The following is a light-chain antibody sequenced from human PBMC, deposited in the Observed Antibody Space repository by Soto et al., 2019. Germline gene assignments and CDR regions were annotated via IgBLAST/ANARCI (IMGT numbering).Light chain of an antibody. Sequence: DIQMTQSPSTLSSSVGDRVTITCRASQSLGRWLAWYQQKPGKAPKLLIYKASNLHTGVPSRFSGGGSGTECTLTIDSLQPEDFATYYCQQFDSYLWTFGQGTKVEIK. CDR2: KAS. J-gene: IGKJ1*01. V-gene: IGKV1-5*03. CDR1: QSLGRW. CDR3: QQFDSYLWT.